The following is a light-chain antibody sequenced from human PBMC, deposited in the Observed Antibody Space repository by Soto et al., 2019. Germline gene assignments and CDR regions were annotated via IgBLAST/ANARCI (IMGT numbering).Light chain of an antibody. CDR2: GAS. J-gene: IGKJ5*01. V-gene: IGKV3-20*01. CDR1: QSVSSSY. CDR3: QQYGSSPPIT. Sequence: EIVLTQSPGTLSLSPGERATLSCRASQSVSSSYLAWYQQKPGQAPRLLIYGASSRATGIPDRFSGSGSGTGFTLTIIRLEPEDFAVYYCQQYGSSPPITFGQGTRLEIK.